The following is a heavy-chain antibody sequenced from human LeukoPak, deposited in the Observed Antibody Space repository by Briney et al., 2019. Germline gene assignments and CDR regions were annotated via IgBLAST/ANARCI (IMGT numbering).Heavy chain of an antibody. V-gene: IGHV1-3*01. CDR3: ARLKYCTNGVCYAGFDY. CDR1: GYIFTNYD. Sequence: GASVKVSCKTSGYIFTNYDINWVRQAPGQGLEWMGWVSGGKGNTKYSQKFQGRVTITRDTSADTAYMELSSLRSEDTAVYYCARLKYCTNGVCYAGFDYWGQGTLVTVSS. CDR2: VSGGKGNT. D-gene: IGHD2-8*01. J-gene: IGHJ4*02.